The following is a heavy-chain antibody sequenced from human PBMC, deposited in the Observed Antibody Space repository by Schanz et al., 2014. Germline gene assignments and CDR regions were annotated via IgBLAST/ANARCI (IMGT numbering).Heavy chain of an antibody. CDR3: ARGGDYIVVLVAVTREYYYHAMDV. V-gene: IGHV1-69*04. Sequence: QVPLVQSGSEVKKPGSSVKVSCKASGGTFSSNGISWVRQAPGQGLEWMGRVIPIRGTAHYAQKFQGRVTITADKSTSTAYMELRSLRSDDTAVYYCARGGDYIVVLVAVTREYYYHAMDVWGQGTTVTVSS. CDR2: VIPIRGTA. D-gene: IGHD2-15*01. CDR1: GGTFSSNG. J-gene: IGHJ6*02.